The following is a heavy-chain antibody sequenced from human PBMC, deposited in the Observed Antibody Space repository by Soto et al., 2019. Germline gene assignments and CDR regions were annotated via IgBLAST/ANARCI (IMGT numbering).Heavy chain of an antibody. V-gene: IGHV1-69*13. J-gene: IGHJ5*02. CDR1: GGTFSSYA. CDR3: ARETSASMSFDP. Sequence: GASVKVSCKASGGTFSSYAISWVRQAPGQGLEWMGGIIPIFGTANYAQKFQGRVTITADESTSTAYMELSSLRSEDTAVYYCARETSASMSFDPWGQGTLVTVSS. CDR2: IIPIFGTA. D-gene: IGHD2-2*01.